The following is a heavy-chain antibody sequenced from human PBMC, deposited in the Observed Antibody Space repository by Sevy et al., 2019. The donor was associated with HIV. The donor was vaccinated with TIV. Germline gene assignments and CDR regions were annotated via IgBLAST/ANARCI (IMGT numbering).Heavy chain of an antibody. V-gene: IGHV4-39*01. Sequence: SETLSLTCTVSGASISSSGYYWGWTRQPPGKGLQWIASINYSGIAFYNPSLKSRITISADTSKNQFSLDLNSVTAADTAIYYCAGLILTYNNGWSYYDYWGQGTVVTVSS. CDR2: INYSGIA. CDR1: GASISSSGYY. CDR3: AGLILTYNNGWSYYDY. J-gene: IGHJ4*02. D-gene: IGHD6-19*01.